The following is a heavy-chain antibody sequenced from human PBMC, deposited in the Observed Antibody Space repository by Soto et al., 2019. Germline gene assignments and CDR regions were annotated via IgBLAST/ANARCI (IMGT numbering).Heavy chain of an antibody. V-gene: IGHV1-8*01. CDR3: ARAHEGYSSSSNDYYYYMDV. J-gene: IGHJ6*03. CDR1: GYTFTSYD. CDR2: MNPNSGNT. D-gene: IGHD6-6*01. Sequence: VSCKASGYTFTSYDINWVRQATGQGLEWMGWMNPNSGNTGYAQKFQGRVTMTRNTSISTAYMELSSLRSEDTAVYYCARAHEGYSSSSNDYYYYMDVWGKGTTVTVSS.